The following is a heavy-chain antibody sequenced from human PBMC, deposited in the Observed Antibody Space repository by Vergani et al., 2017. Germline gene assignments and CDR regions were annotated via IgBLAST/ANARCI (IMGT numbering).Heavy chain of an antibody. CDR1: GGTFSSYT. CDR3: ASAGPSGGWFDP. Sequence: QVQLVQSGAEVKKPGSSVKVSCKASGGTFSSYTISWVRQAPGQGLEWMGRIITILGIANYAQKFQGRVTITADKSTSTAYMELSILRSEDTAVYYCASAGPSGGWFDPWGQGTLVTVSS. J-gene: IGHJ5*02. V-gene: IGHV1-69*02. CDR2: IITILGIA. D-gene: IGHD1-26*01.